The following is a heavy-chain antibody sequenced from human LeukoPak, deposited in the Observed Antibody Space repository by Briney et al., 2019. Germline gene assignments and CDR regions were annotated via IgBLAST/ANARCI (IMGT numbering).Heavy chain of an antibody. J-gene: IGHJ4*02. CDR1: GFTFSDHA. Sequence: GGSLRLSCTASGFTFSDHAMHWVRQAPGKGLEWVTVISYHARDQFYADSVKGRFTVSRDNSRNILYLQMNSLRAEDSAVYYCAAQPCINGICYLDYWGQGALVTVSS. D-gene: IGHD2-8*01. CDR2: ISYHARDQ. CDR3: AAQPCINGICYLDY. V-gene: IGHV3-30*04.